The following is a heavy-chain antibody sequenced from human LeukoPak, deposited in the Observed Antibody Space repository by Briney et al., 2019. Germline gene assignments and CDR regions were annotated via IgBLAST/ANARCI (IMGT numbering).Heavy chain of an antibody. CDR1: GYTFTGYY. J-gene: IGHJ4*02. CDR3: ARDRALSHSGYDFDY. CDR2: INPNSGGT. D-gene: IGHD5-12*01. V-gene: IGHV1-2*02. Sequence: GASVKVSCKASGYTFTGYYMHWVRQAPGQGLEWMGWINPNSGGTNYAQKFQGRVTMTRDTSISTAYMELSRLRSDDTAVYYCARDRALSHSGYDFDYWGQGTLVTVSS.